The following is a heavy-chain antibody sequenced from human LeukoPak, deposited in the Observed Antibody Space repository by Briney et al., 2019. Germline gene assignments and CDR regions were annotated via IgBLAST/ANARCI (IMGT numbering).Heavy chain of an antibody. J-gene: IGHJ4*02. CDR2: IWHDGSKE. Sequence: PGRSLRLSCAASGSSFSTYGMHWVRQAPDTGLEWVALIWHDGSKEYYADSVKGRFTISRDNSKNTLYLEMNSLRADDTAVYYCAGDTPPGGEYYFEYWGQGALVTVSS. CDR1: GSSFSTYG. V-gene: IGHV3-33*01. CDR3: AGDTPPGGEYYFEY. D-gene: IGHD3-16*01.